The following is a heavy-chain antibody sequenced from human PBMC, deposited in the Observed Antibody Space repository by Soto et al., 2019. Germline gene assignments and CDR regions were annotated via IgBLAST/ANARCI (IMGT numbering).Heavy chain of an antibody. CDR1: GGSISSYY. J-gene: IGHJ5*02. CDR3: ARAGRRWPDRVNNWFDP. V-gene: IGHV4-59*01. Sequence: SETLSLTCTVSGGSISSYYWSWIRQPPGKGLEWIGYIYYSGSTNYNPSLKSRVTISVDTSKNQFSLKLSSVTAADTAVYYCARAGRRWPDRVNNWFDPWGQGTLVTVSS. D-gene: IGHD2-21*01. CDR2: IYYSGST.